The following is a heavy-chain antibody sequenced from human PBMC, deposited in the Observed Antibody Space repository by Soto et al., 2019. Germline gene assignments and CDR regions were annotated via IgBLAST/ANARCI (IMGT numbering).Heavy chain of an antibody. J-gene: IGHJ4*02. V-gene: IGHV5-10-1*01. CDR1: GYSFAGYW. D-gene: IGHD3-22*01. CDR3: ARQIYDSDTGPNFQYYFDS. CDR2: IDPSDSQT. Sequence: GESLKISCKASGYSFAGYWITWVRQKPGKGLEWMGRIDPSDSQTYYSPSFRGHVTISVTKSITTVFLQWSSLRASDTAMYYCARQIYDSDTGPNFQYYFDSWGQGTPVTVS.